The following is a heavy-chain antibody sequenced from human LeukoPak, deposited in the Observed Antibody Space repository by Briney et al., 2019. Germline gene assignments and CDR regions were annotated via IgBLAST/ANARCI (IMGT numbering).Heavy chain of an antibody. CDR2: IYNTGRT. CDR1: GFSVSTHY. Sequence: GGSLRLSCAASGFSVSTHYTSWVRQAPGKGLEWVSVIYNTGRTYYADSVKGRFTISIDNSKNTLFLQMNSLRADDTAVYYCARVRDGVYSGSYFDYWGQGTLATVSS. V-gene: IGHV3-53*01. D-gene: IGHD1-26*01. CDR3: ARVRDGVYSGSYFDY. J-gene: IGHJ4*02.